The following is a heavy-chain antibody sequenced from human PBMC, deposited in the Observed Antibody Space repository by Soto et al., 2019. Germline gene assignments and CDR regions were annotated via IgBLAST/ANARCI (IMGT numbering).Heavy chain of an antibody. J-gene: IGHJ6*02. CDR1: GYSFTSYW. V-gene: IGHV5-51*01. D-gene: IGHD2-15*01. CDR3: ARFKSSCGADYYYGMDV. CDR2: IYPGDSDT. Sequence: GESLKISCKGSGYSFTSYWIGWVRQMPGKGLEWMGIIYPGDSDTRYSPSFQGQVTISADKSISTAYLQWSSLKASDTAMYYCARFKSSCGADYYYGMDVWGQGTTVTVSS.